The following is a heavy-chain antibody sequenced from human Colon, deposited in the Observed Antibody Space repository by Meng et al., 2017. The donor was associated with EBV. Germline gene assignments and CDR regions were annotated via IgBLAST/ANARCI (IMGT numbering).Heavy chain of an antibody. Sequence: QLQLQESGPGLVKPSETLSLTCTVSGGSISSSHYYWGWVRQPPGKGLQLIGTIYHSGSTSYNPSLQSRVTMFVDTSKNQFSLMLTSVTATDTAVYYCARRRGGSGRDCWGQGTLVTVSS. CDR2: IYHSGST. CDR1: GGSISSSHYY. V-gene: IGHV4-39*01. D-gene: IGHD3-10*01. J-gene: IGHJ4*02. CDR3: ARRRGGSGRDC.